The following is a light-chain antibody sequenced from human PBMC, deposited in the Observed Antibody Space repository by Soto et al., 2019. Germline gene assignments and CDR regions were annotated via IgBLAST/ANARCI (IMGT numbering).Light chain of an antibody. Sequence: DIQMTQSPSTLSASVGDRVTITCRASQSISSWLAWYQQKPGKAPKLLIYKASTLESGVTSRFSGSGSGTEFTLTISSLQPDDFATYYCQQYRTSSMYTFGQGTKLEIK. CDR2: KAS. V-gene: IGKV1-5*03. CDR1: QSISSW. CDR3: QQYRTSSMYT. J-gene: IGKJ2*01.